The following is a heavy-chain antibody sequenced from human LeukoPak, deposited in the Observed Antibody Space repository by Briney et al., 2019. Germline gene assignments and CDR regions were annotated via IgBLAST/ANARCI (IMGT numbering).Heavy chain of an antibody. D-gene: IGHD6-13*01. CDR3: ARVRYSRFPSGYYFDY. V-gene: IGHV4-39*07. CDR2: IFYIGTT. J-gene: IGHJ4*02. CDR1: GGSISSSSHY. Sequence: SETLSLTCTVSGGSISSSSHYWGWIRQPPGKGLEWIGSIFYIGTTYYNPSLKSRVTISVDTSKNQFSLKLSSVTAADTAVYYCARVRYSRFPSGYYFDYWGQGTLVTVSS.